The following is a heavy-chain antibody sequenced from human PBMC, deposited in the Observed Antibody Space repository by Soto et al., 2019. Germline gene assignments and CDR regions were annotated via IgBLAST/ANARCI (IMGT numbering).Heavy chain of an antibody. CDR3: ARDNPPIYDSSGYLDY. V-gene: IGHV1-69*05. CDR2: IIPIFGTA. D-gene: IGHD3-22*01. Sequence: SVKVSCKGSGGTFSSYAISWVRQAPGQGLEWMGGIIPIFGTANYAQKFQGWVTMTRDTSISTAYMELSRLRSEDTAVYYCARDNPPIYDSSGYLDYWGQGTLVTVSS. CDR1: GGTFSSYA. J-gene: IGHJ4*02.